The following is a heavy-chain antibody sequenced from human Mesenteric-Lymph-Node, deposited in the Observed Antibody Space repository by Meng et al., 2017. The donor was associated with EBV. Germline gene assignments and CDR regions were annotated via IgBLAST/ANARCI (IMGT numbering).Heavy chain of an antibody. J-gene: IGHJ4*02. CDR1: GDTFLGSV. Sequence: VQLVQEGYEWKMPGGSVKLFGKGSGDTFLGSVISWVRQAPGQGLEWMGWIRGKNDKTKYAENLQGRVNMTTDTSKSKAYMELRSLRSDDTAVYYCARRASGYEWVDSWGQGTLVTVSS. V-gene: IGHV1-18*01. CDR3: ARRASGYEWVDS. D-gene: IGHD3-22*01. CDR2: IRGKNDKT.